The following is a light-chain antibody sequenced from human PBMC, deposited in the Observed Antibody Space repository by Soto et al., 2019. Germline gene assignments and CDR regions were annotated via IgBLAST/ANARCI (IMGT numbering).Light chain of an antibody. CDR1: QGISSF. V-gene: IGKV1-27*01. CDR2: GAS. CDR3: QKYSSVIT. Sequence: DIQMTQSPSSLSASVGDRVTITCRASQGISSFVAWYQQKPGKVPRLLISGASTLQSGVPFRFSGSGSGTDFTLTITSRQPEDVATYYCQKYSSVITFGQGTRLEIK. J-gene: IGKJ5*01.